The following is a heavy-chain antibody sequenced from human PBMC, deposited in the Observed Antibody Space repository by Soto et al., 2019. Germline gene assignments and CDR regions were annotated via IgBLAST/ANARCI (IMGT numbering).Heavy chain of an antibody. CDR1: GYSFTHYW. CDR2: IYPYDSET. Sequence: GESLKISCKGSGYSFTHYWIGGVRQMPGKGLEWMGLIYPYDSETRYSPSFQGQVTMSVDKSISTAYLQWSSLKASDTDMYYCVRRPDGGYYFDYWGQGTLVTVS. V-gene: IGHV5-51*01. CDR3: VRRPDGGYYFDY. D-gene: IGHD3-22*01. J-gene: IGHJ4*02.